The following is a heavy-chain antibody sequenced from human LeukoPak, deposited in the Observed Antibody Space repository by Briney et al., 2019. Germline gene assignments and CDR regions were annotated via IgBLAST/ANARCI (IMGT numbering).Heavy chain of an antibody. D-gene: IGHD5-18*01. Sequence: PGGSLRLSCAASGFTFSSYWMHWVRHAPGKGLVWLSHINNGGSSTTYADSVRGRFTISGDNAKNTLYLKMNSLRAEDTAVYYCARGGRFSYGSLDYWGQGTLVTVSS. CDR1: GFTFSSYW. CDR2: INNGGSST. J-gene: IGHJ4*01. V-gene: IGHV3-74*01. CDR3: ARGGRFSYGSLDY.